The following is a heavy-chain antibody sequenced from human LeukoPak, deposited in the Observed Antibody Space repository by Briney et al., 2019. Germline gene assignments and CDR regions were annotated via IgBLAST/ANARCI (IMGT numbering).Heavy chain of an antibody. CDR1: GGSINSGNYY. CDR3: ARGIVSPRFYDYMDV. V-gene: IGHV4-61*02. J-gene: IGHJ6*03. Sequence: PSQTLSLTCTVSGGSINSGNYYWTSIRQPAGNGLEWIGRFFATGSTSSRHNPSLSGRASISVDTSKNQFSLELTSVTAADTAVYYCARGIVSPRFYDYMDVWGKGTTVTVSS. D-gene: IGHD1-26*01. CDR2: FFATGST.